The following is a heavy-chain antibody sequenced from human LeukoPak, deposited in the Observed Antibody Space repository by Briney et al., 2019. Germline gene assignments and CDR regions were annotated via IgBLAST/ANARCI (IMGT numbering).Heavy chain of an antibody. CDR1: GGSISSAGYY. CDR2: INHSGST. V-gene: IGHV4-34*01. Sequence: SETLSLTCTVSGGSISSAGYYWSWIRQPPGKGLEWIGEINHSGSTNYNPSLKSRVTISVDTSKNQFSLKLSSVTAADTAVYYCARGRGYCSSTSCLVNWFDPWGQGTLVTVSS. CDR3: ARGRGYCSSTSCLVNWFDP. D-gene: IGHD2-2*01. J-gene: IGHJ5*02.